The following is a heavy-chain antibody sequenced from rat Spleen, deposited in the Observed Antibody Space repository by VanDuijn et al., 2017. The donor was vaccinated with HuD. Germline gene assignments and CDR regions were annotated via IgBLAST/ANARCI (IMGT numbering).Heavy chain of an antibody. CDR2: ISYDGSST. CDR1: GFTFSDYN. CDR3: ARHKIPYYCEY. J-gene: IGHJ2*01. V-gene: IGHV5-7*01. Sequence: EVQLVESDGGLVQPGRSLKLSCAASGFTFSDYNMAWVRQAPKKGLEWVATISYDGSSTYYRDSVKGRFTISRDNAKSTLYLQMDSLRSEDTATYYCARHKIPYYCEYWGQGVMVTVSS. D-gene: IGHD3-8*01.